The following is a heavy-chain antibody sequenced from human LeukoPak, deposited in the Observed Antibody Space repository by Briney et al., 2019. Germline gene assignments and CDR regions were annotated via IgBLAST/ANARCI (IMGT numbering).Heavy chain of an antibody. Sequence: GGSLRLSCAASGFTFSSYGMHWVRQAPGKGLEWVAVIWYDGSNKYHADSVKGRFTISRDNSKNTLYLQMNSLRAEDTAVYYCARDSVPVDIGSYNWFDPWGQGTLVTVSS. D-gene: IGHD2-2*01. J-gene: IGHJ5*02. CDR2: IWYDGSNK. CDR1: GFTFSSYG. V-gene: IGHV3-33*01. CDR3: ARDSVPVDIGSYNWFDP.